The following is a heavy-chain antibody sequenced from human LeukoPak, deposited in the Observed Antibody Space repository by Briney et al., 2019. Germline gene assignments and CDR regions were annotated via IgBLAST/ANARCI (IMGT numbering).Heavy chain of an antibody. CDR2: IIPILGIA. CDR1: GGTFSSYT. CDR3: ARDPLCDSSGYYYYYYGMDV. J-gene: IGHJ6*02. Sequence: GASVKVSCKASGGTFSSYTISWVRQAPGQGLEWMGRIIPILGIANYAQKFQGRVTITADKSTSTAYMELSSLRSEDTAVYYCARDPLCDSSGYYYYYYGMDVWGQGTTVTVSS. V-gene: IGHV1-69*04. D-gene: IGHD3-22*01.